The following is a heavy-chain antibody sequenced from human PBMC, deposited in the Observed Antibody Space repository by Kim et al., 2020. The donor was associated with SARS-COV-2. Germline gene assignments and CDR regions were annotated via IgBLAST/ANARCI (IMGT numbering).Heavy chain of an antibody. CDR3: ARDDGFVTDPPAVRWFDP. CDR1: GYTFNNYA. CDR2: INTNTGNP. Sequence: ASVKVSCRASGYTFNNYAMHWVRQAPGQGLEWMGWINTNTGNPTYAPGFTGRFVFSLDTSVSTAYLQISSLKAEDTALYFCARDDGFVTDPPAVRWFDPWGQGTLVTVSS. V-gene: IGHV7-4-1*02. J-gene: IGHJ5*02. D-gene: IGHD2-2*01.